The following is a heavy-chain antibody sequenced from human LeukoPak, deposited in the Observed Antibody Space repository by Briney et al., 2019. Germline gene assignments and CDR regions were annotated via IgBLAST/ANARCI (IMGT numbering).Heavy chain of an antibody. CDR3: ARDTLLGIGAFDI. D-gene: IGHD3-16*01. CDR1: GFTFSSYS. J-gene: IGHJ3*02. CDR2: ISSSSSTI. V-gene: IGHV3-48*01. Sequence: GGSLRLSCAASGFTFSSYSMNWVRQAPGKGLEWVSYISSSSSTIYYADPVKGRFTISRDNAKNSLYLQMNSLRAEDTAVYYCARDTLLGIGAFDIWGQGTMVTVSS.